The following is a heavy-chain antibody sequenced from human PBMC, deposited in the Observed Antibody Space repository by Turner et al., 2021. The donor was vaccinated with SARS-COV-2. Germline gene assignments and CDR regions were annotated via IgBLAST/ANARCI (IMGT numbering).Heavy chain of an antibody. CDR2: IYYTEST. Sequence: QVHLQEWGPGLVKPSVTMSLPCTVSGCSMSPSYWSWSWIRQPPGKGLEEIGYIYYTESTYYNPSLKRRVTISVDRSKNQFSLKLRSVTAADRAVHDCARRNGDYGAYFEKWGQGTLVTVSS. V-gene: IGHV4-59*08. CDR1: GCSMSPSY. CDR3: ARRNGDYGAYFEK. D-gene: IGHD4-17*01. J-gene: IGHJ4*02.